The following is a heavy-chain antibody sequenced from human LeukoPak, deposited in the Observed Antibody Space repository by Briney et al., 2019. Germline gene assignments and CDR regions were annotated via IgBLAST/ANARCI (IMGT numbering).Heavy chain of an antibody. Sequence: ASVKVSCKASGYTFTGYYMHWVRQAPGQGLEWMGWINPNSGGTNYAHKFQGRVTMTRDTSISTAYMELSRLRSDDTAVYYCESDGQQWLVLDYYYGMDVWGQGTTVTVSS. CDR2: INPNSGGT. CDR3: ESDGQQWLVLDYYYGMDV. CDR1: GYTFTGYY. J-gene: IGHJ6*02. D-gene: IGHD6-19*01. V-gene: IGHV1-2*02.